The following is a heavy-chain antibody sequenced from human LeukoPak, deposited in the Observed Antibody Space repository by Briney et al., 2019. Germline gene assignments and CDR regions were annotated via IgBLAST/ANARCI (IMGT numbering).Heavy chain of an antibody. D-gene: IGHD2-21*02. Sequence: ASVKVSCKASGYTFTGNAINWVRQATGQGLEWMGWMNPNSGNTGYAQKFQGRVTITRNTSISTAYMELSSLRSEDTAVYYCARGRKSDFPIDYWGQGTLVTVSS. CDR3: ARGRKSDFPIDY. CDR1: GYTFTGNA. CDR2: MNPNSGNT. V-gene: IGHV1-8*01. J-gene: IGHJ4*02.